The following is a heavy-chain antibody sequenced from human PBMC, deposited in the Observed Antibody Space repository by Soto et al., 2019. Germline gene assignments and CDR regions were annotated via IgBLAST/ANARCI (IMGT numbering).Heavy chain of an antibody. V-gene: IGHV1-8*01. CDR2: MNPNNGNT. J-gene: IGHJ4*02. CDR1: GYTFTSDD. Sequence: QVQLVQSGAEVKKPGASVTISCKASGYTFTSDDFHWVRQATGQGREWMGWMNPNNGNTGYAQKFQGRVTRTRDTTISTAYMELSSLTAEDTAVCYGAKGPRNWGFDYWGQGTLVTVSS. D-gene: IGHD7-27*01. CDR3: AKGPRNWGFDY.